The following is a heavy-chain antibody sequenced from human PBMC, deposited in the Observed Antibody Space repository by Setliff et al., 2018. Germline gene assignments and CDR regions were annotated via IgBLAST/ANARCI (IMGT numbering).Heavy chain of an antibody. Sequence: PSETLSLTCSVSDFSINSGYYWGWIRQSPGEGLEWIGSIYRNGNTYYNPSLKSRVTISVDTSKNQLSLTLNSVTAADTAVYYCARQIDYGDFQYFDYWGQGTLVTSPQ. V-gene: IGHV4-38-2*01. CDR3: ARQIDYGDFQYFDY. J-gene: IGHJ4*02. D-gene: IGHD4-17*01. CDR1: DFSINSGYY. CDR2: IYRNGNT.